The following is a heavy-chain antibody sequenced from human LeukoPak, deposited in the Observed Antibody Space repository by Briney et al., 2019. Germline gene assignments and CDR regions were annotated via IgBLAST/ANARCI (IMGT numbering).Heavy chain of an antibody. D-gene: IGHD6-6*01. CDR1: RYTFTGYY. CDR3: ARQRSSSIAYYYYMDV. J-gene: IGHJ6*03. CDR2: INPNSGGT. Sequence: ASLKVSCKASRYTFTGYYMHCVRHAPEQGLEWMGWINPNSGGTNYAQKFQGRVTMTRDTSISTAYMELSRLRSAETAVYYCARQRSSSIAYYYYMDVWGKGTTVTVSS. V-gene: IGHV1-2*02.